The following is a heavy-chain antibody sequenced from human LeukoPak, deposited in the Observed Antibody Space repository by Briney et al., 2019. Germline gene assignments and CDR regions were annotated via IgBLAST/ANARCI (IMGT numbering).Heavy chain of an antibody. Sequence: GRSLRLSCAASGFTFSSYGMHWVRQAPGKGLEWVAVIWYDGSNKYYADSVMGRFTISRDNSKNTLYLQMNSLRAEDTAVYYCARDHRYYDSSALDYWGQGTLVTVSS. D-gene: IGHD3-22*01. CDR3: ARDHRYYDSSALDY. CDR2: IWYDGSNK. CDR1: GFTFSSYG. V-gene: IGHV3-33*01. J-gene: IGHJ4*02.